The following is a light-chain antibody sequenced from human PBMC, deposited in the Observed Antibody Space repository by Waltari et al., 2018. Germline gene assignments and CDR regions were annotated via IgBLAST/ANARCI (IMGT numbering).Light chain of an antibody. CDR3: QQDQTFSGS. Sequence: DIQMTQSPSTLSASVGGKVTIICRASRTINNWLAWYQLEPGKAPKRLIYGASTLDSGVPSRCTGSQSETDFTLTHSSLQPDDLATEYCQQDQTFSGSFGQVTKVEVK. J-gene: IGKJ1*01. CDR2: GAS. V-gene: IGKV1-5*02. CDR1: RTINNW.